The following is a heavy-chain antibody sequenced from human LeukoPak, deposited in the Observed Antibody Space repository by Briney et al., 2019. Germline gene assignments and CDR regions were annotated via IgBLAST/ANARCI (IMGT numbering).Heavy chain of an antibody. J-gene: IGHJ4*02. D-gene: IGHD3-16*01. CDR2: MYNSGST. V-gene: IGHV4-59*08. CDR3: ARHGGALRPIDY. Sequence: SETLSLTCTVSGGXISTYYCSWIRQPPGKGLEWIGYMYNSGSTNYNPSLKSRVTISVDTSKNQFSLKLSSVTAADTAVYYCARHGGALRPIDYWGQGTLVTVSS. CDR1: GGXISTYY.